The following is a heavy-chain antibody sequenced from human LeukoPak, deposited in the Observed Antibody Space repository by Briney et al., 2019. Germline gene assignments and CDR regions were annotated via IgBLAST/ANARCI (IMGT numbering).Heavy chain of an antibody. CDR2: IHYSGSN. CDR3: ARDGVAGGFDF. D-gene: IGHD6-19*01. V-gene: IGHV4-59*01. J-gene: IGHJ4*02. CDR1: GTFMGSCN. Sequence: SDPRSLTCTVCGTFMGSCNWKWLRQARGKALEWIGYIHYSGSNNHDSSLKSRVTISVDTSKNQYSLKLNSVTAADTAVYYCARDGVAGGFDFWGQGTLVTVSS.